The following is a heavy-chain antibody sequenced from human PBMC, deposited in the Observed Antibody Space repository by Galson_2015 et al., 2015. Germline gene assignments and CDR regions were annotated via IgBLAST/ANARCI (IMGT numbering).Heavy chain of an antibody. CDR2: ISYDGSNK. J-gene: IGHJ4*02. Sequence: SLRLSCAASGFTFSSYAMHWVRQAPGKGLEWVAVISYDGSNKYYADSVKGRFTISRDNSKNTLYLQMNSLRAEDTAVYYCARDSRGYSGYDGSYVWGPGESWGQGTLVTVSS. CDR3: ARDSRGYSGYDGSYVWGPGES. D-gene: IGHD5-12*01. V-gene: IGHV3-30-3*01. CDR1: GFTFSSYA.